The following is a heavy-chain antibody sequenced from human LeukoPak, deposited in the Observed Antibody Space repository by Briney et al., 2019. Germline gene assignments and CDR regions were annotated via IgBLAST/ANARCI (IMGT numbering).Heavy chain of an antibody. CDR3: ARARGAAASHAFDI. Sequence: NPGGSLRLSCAASGFTFSSYSMNWVRQAPGKGLEWVSSISSSSSYIYYADSVKGRFTISRDNAKNSLYLQMNSLRAEDTAVYYCARARGAAASHAFDIWGQGTMVTVSS. D-gene: IGHD2-2*01. J-gene: IGHJ3*02. CDR2: ISSSSSYI. V-gene: IGHV3-21*01. CDR1: GFTFSSYS.